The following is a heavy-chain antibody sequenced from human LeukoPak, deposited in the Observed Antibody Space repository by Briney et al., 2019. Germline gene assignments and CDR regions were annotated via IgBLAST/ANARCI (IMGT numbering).Heavy chain of an antibody. V-gene: IGHV3-66*02. CDR3: ATSPHMVTPPEDY. Sequence: GGSLRLSCAASGFTVSSSYMSWVRQAPGKGRVGGSVIYSGGSTYYADFVEGVITISKNYSKNTFYLQMNLLGADDTAYYYWATSPHMVTPPEDYWGPGTLVTASP. J-gene: IGHJ4*02. CDR2: IYSGGST. CDR1: GFTVSSSY. D-gene: IGHD2-21*02.